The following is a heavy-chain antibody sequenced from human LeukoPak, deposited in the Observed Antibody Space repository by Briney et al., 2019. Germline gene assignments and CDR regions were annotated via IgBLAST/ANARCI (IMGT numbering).Heavy chain of an antibody. CDR3: ARDRTSVGATPGDY. V-gene: IGHV3-30*03. Sequence: GGSLRLSCAASGFTFSSYGMHWVRQAPGKGLEWVAVISYDGSNKYYADSVKGRFTISRDNSKNTLYLQMNSLRAEDTAVYYCARDRTSVGATPGDYWGQGTLVTVSS. J-gene: IGHJ4*02. CDR1: GFTFSSYG. CDR2: ISYDGSNK. D-gene: IGHD1-26*01.